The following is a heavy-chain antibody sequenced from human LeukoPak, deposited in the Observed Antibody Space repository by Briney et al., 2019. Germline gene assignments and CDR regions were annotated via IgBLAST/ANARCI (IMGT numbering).Heavy chain of an antibody. J-gene: IGHJ6*02. Sequence: ASVKLSCKASAYTFTSCGISWVRESTGQGLGWKGWMNPNSGNTCYAQKCQCRVTMTRNTSISTAYVELSSLRSEDTAVYSCARGGGYSYDYGMDVWGQGTTVTVSS. V-gene: IGHV1-8*01. CDR1: AYTFTSCG. CDR2: MNPNSGNT. D-gene: IGHD5-18*01. CDR3: ARGGGYSYDYGMDV.